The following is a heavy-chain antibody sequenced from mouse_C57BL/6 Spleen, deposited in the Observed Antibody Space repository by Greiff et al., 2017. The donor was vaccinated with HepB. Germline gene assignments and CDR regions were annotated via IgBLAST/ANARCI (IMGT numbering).Heavy chain of an antibody. CDR3: ARGTTVVATGGYAMDY. CDR1: GFTFSDYG. CDR2: ISSGSSTI. Sequence: EVQGVESGGGLVKPGGSLKPSCAASGFTFSDYGMHWVRQAPEKGLEWVAYISSGSSTIYYADTVKGRFTISRDNAKNTLFLQMTSLRSEDTAMYYCARGTTVVATGGYAMDYWGQGTSVTVSS. D-gene: IGHD1-1*01. J-gene: IGHJ4*01. V-gene: IGHV5-17*01.